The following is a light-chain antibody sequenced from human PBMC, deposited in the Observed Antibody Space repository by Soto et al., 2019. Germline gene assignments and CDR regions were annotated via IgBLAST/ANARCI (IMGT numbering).Light chain of an antibody. J-gene: IGKJ4*01. CDR2: GAS. CDR1: QSVSGRY. CDR3: QQYGSSLLT. Sequence: EIVLTQSPGTLSLSPGERATLSCGASQSVSGRYLAWYQQKPGQAPRLLISGASSRATGIPDRFSGSGSGTDFTLTISRLEPEDFAVYYCQQYGSSLLTFGGGTKVEIK. V-gene: IGKV3-20*01.